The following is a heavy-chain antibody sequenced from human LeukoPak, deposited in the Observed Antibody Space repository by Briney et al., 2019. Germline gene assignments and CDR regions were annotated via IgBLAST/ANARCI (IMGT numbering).Heavy chain of an antibody. J-gene: IGHJ3*02. CDR2: ISPGGADT. Sequence: GGSLRLSCAASGITFINYAMNWVRQAPGKGLEWVSTISPGGADTYYADSVKGRFTISRDISKNTLYLQMNSLRPEDTAVYYCARRAYNWGAFDIWGQGTMVTVSS. D-gene: IGHD5-24*01. CDR1: GITFINYA. CDR3: ARRAYNWGAFDI. V-gene: IGHV3-23*01.